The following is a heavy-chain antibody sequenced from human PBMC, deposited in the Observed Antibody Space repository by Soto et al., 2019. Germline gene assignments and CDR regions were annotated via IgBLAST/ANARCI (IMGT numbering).Heavy chain of an antibody. V-gene: IGHV3-48*03. J-gene: IGHJ4*02. CDR1: GFTFSSYE. CDR3: ARAAYYYDSSGYYYVGYFDY. CDR2: ISSSGSTI. D-gene: IGHD3-22*01. Sequence: PGGSLRLSCAASGFTFSSYEMNWVRQAPGKGLEWVSYISSSGSTIYYADSVKGRFTISRDSAKNSLYLQMNSLRAEDTAVYYCARAAYYYDSSGYYYVGYFDYWGQGTLVTVSS.